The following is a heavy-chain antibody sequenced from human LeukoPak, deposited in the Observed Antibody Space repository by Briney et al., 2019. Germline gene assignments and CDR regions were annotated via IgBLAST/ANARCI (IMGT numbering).Heavy chain of an antibody. J-gene: IGHJ3*02. CDR1: GGSISNYF. V-gene: IGHV4-59*08. D-gene: IGHD3-22*01. Sequence: SETLSLTCTVSGGSISNYFWSWIRQPPGKGLEWIGCIYYSGSTFYHPSLKSRVTISVDTSKNQLSLKVTSVTAADTAVYYCARMGDYYDSSGYRHDAFDIWGQGTMVTVSS. CDR3: ARMGDYYDSSGYRHDAFDI. CDR2: IYYSGST.